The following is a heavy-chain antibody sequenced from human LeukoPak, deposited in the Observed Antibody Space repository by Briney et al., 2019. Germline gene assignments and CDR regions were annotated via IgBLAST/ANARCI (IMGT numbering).Heavy chain of an antibody. CDR2: SKTDGGTT. J-gene: IGHJ4*02. V-gene: IGHV3-15*01. CDR3: TTDLEQWLVGYFDS. CDR1: GFTFSNAW. Sequence: GGSLRLSCAASGFTFSNAWMKSKTDGGTTDYAAPAKGRFTISRDDSKNTLYLQMNSLKTEDTAVYYCTTDLEQWLVGYFDSWGQGTLVTVSS. D-gene: IGHD6-19*01.